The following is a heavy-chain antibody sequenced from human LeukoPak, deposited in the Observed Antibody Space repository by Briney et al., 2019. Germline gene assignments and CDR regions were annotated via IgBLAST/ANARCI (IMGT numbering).Heavy chain of an antibody. Sequence: ASVKVSCKASVYAFTDYYMHWGRQAPGHGPEWMGWIDPNSGGTKYAQKFKGRVTMTRDTSIRTAYMELSSLRSDDTAVYYCARVRSQFYFDYWGQGALVTVSS. CDR1: VYAFTDYY. CDR2: IDPNSGGT. J-gene: IGHJ4*02. V-gene: IGHV1-2*02. D-gene: IGHD1-26*01. CDR3: ARVRSQFYFDY.